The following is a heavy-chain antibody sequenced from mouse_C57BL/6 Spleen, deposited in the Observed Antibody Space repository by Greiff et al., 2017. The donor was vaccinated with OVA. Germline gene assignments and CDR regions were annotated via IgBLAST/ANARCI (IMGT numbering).Heavy chain of an antibody. CDR1: GYTFTSYW. CDR3: AKEGGGYGNYFFDY. Sequence: QVQLKQPGAELVKPGASVKLSCKASGYTFTSYWMHWVKQRPGQGLEWIGMIHPNSGSTNYNEKFKSKATLTVDKSSSTAYMQLSSLTSEDSAVYYCAKEGGGYGNYFFDYWGQGTTLTVSS. D-gene: IGHD2-1*01. V-gene: IGHV1-64*01. CDR2: IHPNSGST. J-gene: IGHJ2*01.